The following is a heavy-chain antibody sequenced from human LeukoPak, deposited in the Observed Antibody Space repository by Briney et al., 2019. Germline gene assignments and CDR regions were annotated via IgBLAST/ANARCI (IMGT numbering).Heavy chain of an antibody. J-gene: IGHJ4*02. Sequence: PGGSLRLSCAASGFTFSSYCMGWVRQTPGKRLDCVATVCQDGNGRDFVDSVKGRFTISRDNAKNSLYLEMNSLRVDDKAVYYCARWRGLQSEFDHWGQGTLVTVSS. CDR1: GFTFSSYC. CDR2: VCQDGNGR. CDR3: ARWRGLQSEFDH. V-gene: IGHV3-7*01. D-gene: IGHD5-24*01.